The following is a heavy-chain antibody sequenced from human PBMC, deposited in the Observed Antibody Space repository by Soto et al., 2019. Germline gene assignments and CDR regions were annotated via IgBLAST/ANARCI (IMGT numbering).Heavy chain of an antibody. CDR2: ISGSGGST. Sequence: EVQLLESGGGLVQPGGSLRLSCAASGFTFSSYAMSWVRQAPGKGLEWVSAISGSGGSTYYADSVKGRFTISRDNSKNTLYLQMNSLRAEDTAVYYCAKDQMDSSGYYWWAFDIWAKGQWSPSLQ. CDR3: AKDQMDSSGYYWWAFDI. V-gene: IGHV3-23*01. D-gene: IGHD3-22*01. CDR1: GFTFSSYA. J-gene: IGHJ3*02.